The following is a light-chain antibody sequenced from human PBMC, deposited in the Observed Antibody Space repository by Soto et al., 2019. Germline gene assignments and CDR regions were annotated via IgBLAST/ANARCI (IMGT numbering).Light chain of an antibody. Sequence: DIVMTQSPLSLPVTPGEPASISCRSSQSLLHSNGYNYLDWYLQKPWQSPQLLIYLGSNRASGVPDRFSGSGSGTDFTLKISRVEAEDVGVYYCMQALLTPRTFGQGTKVEIK. V-gene: IGKV2-28*01. J-gene: IGKJ1*01. CDR2: LGS. CDR3: MQALLTPRT. CDR1: QSLLHSNGYNY.